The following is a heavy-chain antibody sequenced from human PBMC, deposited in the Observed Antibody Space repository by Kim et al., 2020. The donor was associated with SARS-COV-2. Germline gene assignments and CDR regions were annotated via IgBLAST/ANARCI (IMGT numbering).Heavy chain of an antibody. J-gene: IGHJ6*02. CDR2: IWYDGSNK. CDR1: GFTFSSYG. D-gene: IGHD1-26*01. Sequence: GGSLRLSCAASGFTFSSYGMHWVRQAPGKGLEWVAVIWYDGSNKYYADSVKGRFTISRHNSKNTLYLQMNSLRAEDTAVYYCARDLLVGATSYGMDVWSQGTTVTVSS. CDR3: ARDLLVGATSYGMDV. V-gene: IGHV3-33*01.